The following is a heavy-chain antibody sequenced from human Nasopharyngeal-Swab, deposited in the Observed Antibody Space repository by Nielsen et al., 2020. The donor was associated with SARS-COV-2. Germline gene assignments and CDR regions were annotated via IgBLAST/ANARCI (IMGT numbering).Heavy chain of an antibody. Sequence: ASVNVSCKASGYTFTSYGISWVRQAPGQGLEWMGWISTYDGDTNYAQKFQGRVTMTTDTSTSTAYMELRSLISDDTAVYYCARAGFGSHAFNFWGQGTMVTVSS. V-gene: IGHV1-18*01. D-gene: IGHD3-10*01. J-gene: IGHJ3*01. CDR1: GYTFTSYG. CDR3: ARAGFGSHAFNF. CDR2: ISTYDGDT.